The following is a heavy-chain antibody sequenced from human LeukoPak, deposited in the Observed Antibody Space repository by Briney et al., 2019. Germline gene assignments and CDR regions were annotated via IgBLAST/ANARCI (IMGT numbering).Heavy chain of an antibody. Sequence: SETLSLTCTVSGGSISSYYWSWIRQPPGKGLEWIGYIYTSGSTNYNPSLKSRVTISVDTSKNQLSLKLSSVTAADTAVYYCARRFDYYYYMDVWGKGTTVTVSS. J-gene: IGHJ6*03. D-gene: IGHD3-10*01. V-gene: IGHV4-4*09. CDR1: GGSISSYY. CDR3: ARRFDYYYYMDV. CDR2: IYTSGST.